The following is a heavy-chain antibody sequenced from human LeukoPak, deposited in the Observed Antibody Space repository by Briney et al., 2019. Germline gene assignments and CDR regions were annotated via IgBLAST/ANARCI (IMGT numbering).Heavy chain of an antibody. CDR3: ARGSGYYLDFDY. CDR1: GGSISSYY. V-gene: IGHV4-59*01. CDR2: IYYNGST. Sequence: SETLSLTCTVSGGSISSYYWSWIRQPPGKGLEWIGYIYYNGSTNYNPSLKSRVTISVDTSKNQFSLKLSSVTAADTAVYYCARGSGYYLDFDYWGQGTLVTVSS. D-gene: IGHD3-22*01. J-gene: IGHJ4*02.